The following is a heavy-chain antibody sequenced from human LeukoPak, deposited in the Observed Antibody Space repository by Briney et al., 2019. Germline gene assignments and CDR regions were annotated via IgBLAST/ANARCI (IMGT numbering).Heavy chain of an antibody. D-gene: IGHD5-12*01. CDR3: AKDIVATDDFDYYYGMDV. CDR1: GFTFDDYA. V-gene: IGHV3-9*01. CDR2: ISWNSGSI. Sequence: GGSLRLSCAASGFTFDDYAMHWVRQASGKGLEWVSGISWNSGSIGYADSVKGRFTISRDNAKNSLYLQMNSLRAEDTALYYCAKDIVATDDFDYYYGMDVWGQGTTVTVSS. J-gene: IGHJ6*02.